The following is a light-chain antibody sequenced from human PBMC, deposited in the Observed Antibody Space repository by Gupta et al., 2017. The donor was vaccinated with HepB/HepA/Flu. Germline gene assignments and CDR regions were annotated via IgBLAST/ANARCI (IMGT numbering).Light chain of an antibody. CDR3: AAWDDSLSALV. V-gene: IGLV1-47*01. CDR2: WNN. J-gene: IGLJ3*02. CDR1: VSNIGSNF. Sequence: QSLLTQSPSASGPAGQRVTISCSGSVSNIGSNFVYWYKHIPGTAPKVLINWNNRRPSGVPDRFSGSKSGTSASLDISGLRSDDEADYYCAAWDDSLSALVFGGGTKLTVL.